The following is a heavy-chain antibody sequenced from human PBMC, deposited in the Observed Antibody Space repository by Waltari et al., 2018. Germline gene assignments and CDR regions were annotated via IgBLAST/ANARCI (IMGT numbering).Heavy chain of an antibody. J-gene: IGHJ4*02. D-gene: IGHD2-2*02. CDR2: IIPILGTG. CDR3: ARAILGYCSSTSCYKEFDY. V-gene: IGHV1-69*01. CDR1: GGTFSSYA. Sequence: QVQLVQSGAEVKKPGSSVKVSCKASGGTFSSYAISWVRQAPGQGLEWMGGIIPILGTGNDAQKFQGRVTITADESTSTAYRELSSLRSEDTAVYYCARAILGYCSSTSCYKEFDYWGQGTLVTVSS.